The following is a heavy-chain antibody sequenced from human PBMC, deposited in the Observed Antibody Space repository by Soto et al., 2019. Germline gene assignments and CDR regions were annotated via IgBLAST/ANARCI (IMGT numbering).Heavy chain of an antibody. J-gene: IGHJ5*02. CDR1: GYTFITQY. D-gene: IGHD4-4*01. CDR2: VNPNSGAT. V-gene: IGHV1-46*01. CDR3: AREALRRGYSEFRWFDV. Sequence: QVQLVQSGAEVKAPGASVRVSCKASGYTFITQYLHWVRQSPGQGLEWVGVVNPNSGATSYAEKFRGRVTMTRDMSTNTVYMDLRSLKSDDTAVYFCAREALRRGYSEFRWFDVLGQGTLVTVSS.